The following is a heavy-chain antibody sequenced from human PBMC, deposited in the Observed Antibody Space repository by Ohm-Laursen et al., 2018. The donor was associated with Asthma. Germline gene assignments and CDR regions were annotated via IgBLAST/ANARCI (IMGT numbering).Heavy chain of an antibody. CDR2: ISYDGSNK. J-gene: IGHJ4*02. Sequence: SLRLSCAASGFTFSSYGMHWARQAPGKGLEWVAVISYDGSNKYYADSVKGRFTIPRDNSKNTLYLQMSSLRAEDAAVYYCVKTQGGSSWPLNYFDFWGQGTLVTVSS. CDR3: VKTQGGSSWPLNYFDF. V-gene: IGHV3-33*05. CDR1: GFTFSSYG. D-gene: IGHD6-13*01.